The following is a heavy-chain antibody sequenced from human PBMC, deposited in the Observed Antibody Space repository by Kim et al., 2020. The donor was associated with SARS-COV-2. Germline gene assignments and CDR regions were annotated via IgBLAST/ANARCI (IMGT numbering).Heavy chain of an antibody. D-gene: IGHD5-18*01. V-gene: IGHV3-48*03. CDR3: WGRGYSYGYLYYYYGMDV. Sequence: GGSLRLSCAASGFTFSSYEMNWVRQAPGKGLEWVSYISSSGSTIYYADSVKGLFTISRDNAKNSLYLQMNSLRAEDTAVYYCWGRGYSYGYLYYYYGMDVWGQGTTVTVSS. CDR1: GFTFSSYE. J-gene: IGHJ6*02. CDR2: ISSSGSTI.